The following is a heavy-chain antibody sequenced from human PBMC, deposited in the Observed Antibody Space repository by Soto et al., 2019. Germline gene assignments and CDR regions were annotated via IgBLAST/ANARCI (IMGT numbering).Heavy chain of an antibody. Sequence: QVQLVESGGGVVQPGRSLRLSCAASGFTFSSYAMHWVRQAPGKGLEWVAVISYDGTNKYYADSVKGRFTISRDNSKDTLYLQLTSLRAEDTAVYYCARDEQLALDYWGQGTLVTVSS. CDR3: ARDEQLALDY. J-gene: IGHJ4*02. D-gene: IGHD6-6*01. V-gene: IGHV3-30-3*01. CDR1: GFTFSSYA. CDR2: ISYDGTNK.